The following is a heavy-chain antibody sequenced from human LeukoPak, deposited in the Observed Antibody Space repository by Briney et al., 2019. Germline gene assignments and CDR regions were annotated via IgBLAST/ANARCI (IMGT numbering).Heavy chain of an antibody. V-gene: IGHV3-48*04. J-gene: IGHJ3*02. D-gene: IGHD4-17*01. Sequence: GGSLRLSCAASGFTFSSYSMNWVRQAPGKGLEWVSYISSSSSTMYYADSVKGRFTISRDNAKNSLYLQMNSLRAEDTAVYYCARGGATVISDDSFDIWGQGTMVTVSS. CDR1: GFTFSSYS. CDR3: ARGGATVISDDSFDI. CDR2: ISSSSSTM.